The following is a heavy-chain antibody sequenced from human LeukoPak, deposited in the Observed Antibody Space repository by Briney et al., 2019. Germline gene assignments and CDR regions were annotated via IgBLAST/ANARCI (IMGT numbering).Heavy chain of an antibody. CDR2: FNPRGGST. CDR3: ARDIDGGGDLTPFDY. Sequence: ASVKVSCKPSGYIFSRYNIHWVRQAPGQGLEWMGTFNPRGGSTSYAQKFQGRVTLTGDTSTSTVYMEVSSLRPEDTAVYYCARDIDGGGDLTPFDYWGQGTLVTVSS. V-gene: IGHV1-46*01. J-gene: IGHJ4*02. D-gene: IGHD2-21*01. CDR1: GYIFSRYN.